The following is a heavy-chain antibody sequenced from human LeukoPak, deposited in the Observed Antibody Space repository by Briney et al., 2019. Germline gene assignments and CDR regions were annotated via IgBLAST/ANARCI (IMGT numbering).Heavy chain of an antibody. V-gene: IGHV1-2*02. D-gene: IGHD3-22*01. CDR1: GYTFTGYY. Sequence: ASVTVSCKASGYTFTGYYMHWVRQAPGQGLEWMGRINPNSGGTNYAQKFQGRVTMTRDTSISTAYMELSRLTSDDTAVYYCARAPQSMIVVVITYDYWGQGTLVTVSS. CDR2: INPNSGGT. CDR3: ARAPQSMIVVVITYDY. J-gene: IGHJ4*02.